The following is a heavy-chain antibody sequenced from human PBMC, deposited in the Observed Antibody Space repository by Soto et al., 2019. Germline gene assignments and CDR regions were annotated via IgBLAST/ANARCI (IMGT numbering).Heavy chain of an antibody. CDR3: ARAERITMIVVVITNGAFDI. J-gene: IGHJ3*02. CDR1: GYTFIGYY. Sequence: QVQLVQSGAEVKKPGASVKVSCKASGYTFIGYYMHWVRQAPGQGLEWMGWINANSGGTNYAQKFQGRVTMTRDTSISTAYMELSRLRSDDTAVYYCARAERITMIVVVITNGAFDIWGQGTMVTVSS. CDR2: INANSGGT. D-gene: IGHD3-22*01. V-gene: IGHV1-2*02.